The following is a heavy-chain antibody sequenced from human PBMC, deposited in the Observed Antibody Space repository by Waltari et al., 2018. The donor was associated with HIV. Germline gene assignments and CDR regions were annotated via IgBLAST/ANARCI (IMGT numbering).Heavy chain of an antibody. CDR1: GYSISAGYY. V-gene: IGHV4-38-2*01. CDR2: MFHRGNP. J-gene: IGHJ4*01. Sequence: VRLQESGPSEVKPSETLSLTCRVSGYSISAGYYWGWIRQSPGKGLEWIGTMFHRGNPYHNPSLQSRVSMSIDSSKTQFSLTLTSVTAADTAMYYCATVSTITTEKYFDYWGRGMLVTV. D-gene: IGHD5-12*01. CDR3: ATVSTITTEKYFDY.